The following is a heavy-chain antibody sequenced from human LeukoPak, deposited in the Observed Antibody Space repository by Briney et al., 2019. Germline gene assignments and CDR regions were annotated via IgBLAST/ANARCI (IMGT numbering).Heavy chain of an antibody. J-gene: IGHJ4*02. V-gene: IGHV3-48*04. CDR2: IRSSSTTI. Sequence: GGSLRLSCEGSGFTFDSYSMSWVRQAPGKGLECVSYIRSSSTTIHYADSVKGRFTISRDNAENSLYLQMNSLRGEDTAVYYCVKTGQRDYWGQGTLVTVSS. CDR3: VKTGQRDY. CDR1: GFTFDSYS. D-gene: IGHD6-25*01.